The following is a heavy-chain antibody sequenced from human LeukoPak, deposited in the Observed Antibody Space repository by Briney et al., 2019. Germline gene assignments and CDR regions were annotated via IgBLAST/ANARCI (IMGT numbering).Heavy chain of an antibody. Sequence: GGSLRLSCAASGFTFSSYDIHWVRQAPGKGLEWVAFIWSDGSNDHYADSVKGRFTISRDNSKNTVCLQMNSLRVEDTAVYYCARDPSGSGWSLSDWGQGTPVTVSS. CDR2: IWSDGSND. J-gene: IGHJ4*02. D-gene: IGHD6-19*01. CDR3: ARDPSGSGWSLSD. CDR1: GFTFSSYD. V-gene: IGHV3-33*08.